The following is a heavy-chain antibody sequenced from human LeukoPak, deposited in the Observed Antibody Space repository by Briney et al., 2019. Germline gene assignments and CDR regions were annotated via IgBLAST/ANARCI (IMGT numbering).Heavy chain of an antibody. J-gene: IGHJ6*02. CDR3: ATYLSPIVVVPAAMLPDYYYGMDV. V-gene: IGHV3-48*03. CDR1: GFTFSSYE. Sequence: PGGSLRLSCAASGFTFSSYEMNWVRQAPGKGLEWVSYISSSGSTIYYADSAKGRFTISRDNAKNSLYLQMNSLRAEDTAVYYCATYLSPIVVVPAAMLPDYYYGMDVWGQGTTVTVSS. D-gene: IGHD2-2*01. CDR2: ISSSGSTI.